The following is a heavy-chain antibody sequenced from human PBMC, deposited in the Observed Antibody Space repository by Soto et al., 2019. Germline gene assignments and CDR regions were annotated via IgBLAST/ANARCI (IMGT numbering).Heavy chain of an antibody. CDR3: AKDKRYGSTTSCSYYGMDV. D-gene: IGHD2-2*01. Sequence: EVQLLESGGGLVQPGGSLRLSCAASGFTFSSFTMTWVRQAPGKGLEWAPAIGGSGGSTYYADSLKGRFTISRDNSKKTLYRQMDSLTAEDTAVYYCAKDKRYGSTTSCSYYGMDVWGQGTTGT. CDR1: GFTFSSFT. CDR2: IGGSGGST. J-gene: IGHJ6*02. V-gene: IGHV3-23*01.